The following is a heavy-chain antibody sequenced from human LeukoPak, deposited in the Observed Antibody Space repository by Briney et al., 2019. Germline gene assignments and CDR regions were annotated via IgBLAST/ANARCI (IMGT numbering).Heavy chain of an antibody. D-gene: IGHD3-10*01. CDR3: ARHVGVYGPGSV. CDR1: GYLISSGYY. CDR2: IYHTGST. Sequence: SETLSLTCAVSGYLISSGYYWGWIRQPPGKGLEWIGNIYHTGSTYYNPSLKSRVTIFVDTSKNQFSLRLTSVTAADTAVYYCARHVGVYGPGSVWGQGTLVTVSS. V-gene: IGHV4-38-2*01. J-gene: IGHJ4*02.